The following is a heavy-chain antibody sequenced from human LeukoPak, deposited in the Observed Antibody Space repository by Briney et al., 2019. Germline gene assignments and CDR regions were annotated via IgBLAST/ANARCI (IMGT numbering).Heavy chain of an antibody. CDR2: ISSSGSTI. CDR1: GFTFSSYE. Sequence: QPGGSLRLSCAASGFTFSSYEMNWVRQAPGKGLEWVSYISSSGSTIYYADSVKGRFTISRDNAKNSLYLQMNSLRAGDTAVYYCAGTRDPYYDFWSGEGPTYYFDYWGQGTLVTVSS. J-gene: IGHJ4*02. D-gene: IGHD3-3*01. V-gene: IGHV3-48*03. CDR3: AGTRDPYYDFWSGEGPTYYFDY.